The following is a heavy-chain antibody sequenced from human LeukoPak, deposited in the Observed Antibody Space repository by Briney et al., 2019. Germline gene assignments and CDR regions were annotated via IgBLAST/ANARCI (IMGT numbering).Heavy chain of an antibody. CDR2: IYTSGST. D-gene: IGHD2-2*01. V-gene: IGHV4-61*02. Sequence: SQTLSLTCTVSGGSISNGSYYWSWIRQPAGKGLEWIGRIYTSGSTNYNPSLKSRVTISVDTSKNQFSLKLSSVTAADTAVYYCAGYQLLTYYYYYMDVWGKGTTVTVSS. CDR3: AGYQLLTYYYYYMDV. J-gene: IGHJ6*03. CDR1: GGSISNGSYY.